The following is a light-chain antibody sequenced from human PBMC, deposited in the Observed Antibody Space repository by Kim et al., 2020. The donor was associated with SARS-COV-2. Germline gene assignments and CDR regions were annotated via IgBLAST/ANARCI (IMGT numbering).Light chain of an antibody. Sequence: SVSPGQTATISCSGDELGHRYTSWYQQKPGQSPVLVIYQDIKRPSGIPERFSGSNSGNTATLTISGTQTMDEADYYCQAWDTSVVFGGGTKLTVL. CDR1: ELGHRY. J-gene: IGLJ2*01. V-gene: IGLV3-1*01. CDR3: QAWDTSVV. CDR2: QDI.